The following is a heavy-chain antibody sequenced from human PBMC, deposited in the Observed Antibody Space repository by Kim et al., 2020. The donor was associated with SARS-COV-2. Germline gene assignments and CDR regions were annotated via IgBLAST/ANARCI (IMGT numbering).Heavy chain of an antibody. CDR2: ISGSGGST. Sequence: GGSLRLSCAASGFTFSSYAMSWVRQAPGKGLEWVSAISGSGGSTYYADSVKVRFTISRDNSKNTLYLQMNSLRAEDTAVYYCAKDWGIGSSWPDYWGQGTLVTVSS. V-gene: IGHV3-23*01. D-gene: IGHD6-13*01. J-gene: IGHJ4*02. CDR1: GFTFSSYA. CDR3: AKDWGIGSSWPDY.